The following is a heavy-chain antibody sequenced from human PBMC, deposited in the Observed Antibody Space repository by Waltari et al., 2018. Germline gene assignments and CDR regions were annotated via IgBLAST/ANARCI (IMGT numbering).Heavy chain of an antibody. D-gene: IGHD1-1*01. CDR2: IYSGGVT. Sequence: EVQLAATGGGLIQPGGSLRLSCAASGLSVNDNYMTWVRQAPGKGLQWVSLIYSGGVTYYADFVQGRFTISRDKYKNTLYLQMNSLRAEDSAVYYCARGTSQLFYGLDIWGQGTTVTVSS. CDR1: GLSVNDNY. CDR3: ARGTSQLFYGLDI. V-gene: IGHV3-53*02. J-gene: IGHJ6*02.